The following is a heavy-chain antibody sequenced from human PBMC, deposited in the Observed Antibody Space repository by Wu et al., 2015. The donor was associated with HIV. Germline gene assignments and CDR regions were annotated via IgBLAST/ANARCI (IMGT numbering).Heavy chain of an antibody. J-gene: IGHJ5*02. CDR3: ARGNSGGVQHKSNWFDP. D-gene: IGHD6-19*01. Sequence: QVQLVQSGAEVKKPGSSVKVSCKASGGTFSSYAISWVRQAPGQGLEWMGGIIPIFGTANYAQKFQGRVTITTDESTSTAYMELSSLRSEDTAVYYCARGNSGGVQHKSNWFDPWGQGTLVTVSS. CDR1: GGTFSSYA. CDR2: IIPIFGTA. V-gene: IGHV1-69*05.